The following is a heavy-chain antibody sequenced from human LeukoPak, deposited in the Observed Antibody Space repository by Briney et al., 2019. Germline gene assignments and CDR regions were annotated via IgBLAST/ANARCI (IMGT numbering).Heavy chain of an antibody. V-gene: IGHV3-48*01. CDR1: GFTFTIYG. CDR2: LSGRSDSI. CDR3: AKSGCSSTSCYGLFSGWFDP. J-gene: IGHJ5*02. D-gene: IGHD2-2*01. Sequence: GGSLRLSCAASGFTFTIYGMNWLRQAPGKGLEWVSYLSGRSDSIYYAESVKGRFTISRDNARNSLYLQMNSLRAEDTAVYYCAKSGCSSTSCYGLFSGWFDPWGQGTLVTVSS.